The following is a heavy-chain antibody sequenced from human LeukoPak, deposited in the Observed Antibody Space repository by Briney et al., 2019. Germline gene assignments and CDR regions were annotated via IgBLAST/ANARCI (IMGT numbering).Heavy chain of an antibody. V-gene: IGHV3-7*01. CDR3: VRDEKKRGGDY. J-gene: IGHJ4*02. Sequence: EGSLRLSCAASGFTFSNYWMSWVRQAPGKGLGWVANIEQDGSGKGYADSVKGRFTISRDNAKKSLYLQMHSLRAEDTAVYYCVRDEKKRGGDYWGLGTRVTVSS. CDR1: GFTFSNYW. CDR2: IEQDGSGK. D-gene: IGHD3-16*01.